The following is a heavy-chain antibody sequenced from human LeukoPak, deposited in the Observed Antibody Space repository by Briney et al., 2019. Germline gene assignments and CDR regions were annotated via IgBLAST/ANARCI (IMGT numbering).Heavy chain of an antibody. V-gene: IGHV3-21*04. CDR2: ISSSSNYR. Sequence: GGSLRLSCAASAFTFNNYSLNWVRQAPGKGLEWLSSISSSSNYRYYADSVKGRFTISRDNAKNSLSLQMNSLRAEDTAVYYCARVHYYDNSGYWFFDYWGQGTLVPSPQ. CDR3: ARVHYYDNSGYWFFDY. J-gene: IGHJ4*02. CDR1: AFTFNNYS. D-gene: IGHD3-22*01.